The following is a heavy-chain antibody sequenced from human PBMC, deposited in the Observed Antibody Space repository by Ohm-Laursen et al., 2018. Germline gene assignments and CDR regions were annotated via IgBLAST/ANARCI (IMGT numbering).Heavy chain of an antibody. J-gene: IGHJ5*02. D-gene: IGHD2-8*01. CDR2: IKSDGTSA. Sequence: SLRLSCTASGFTFSIYWMHWVRQAPGKGLVWVSRIKSDGTSATYADSVKGRFTISRDNAANTLYLQISSLRPEDTAVYYCSIAAMGVAHWGQGTLVTVSS. CDR1: GFTFSIYW. CDR3: SIAAMGVAH. V-gene: IGHV3-74*03.